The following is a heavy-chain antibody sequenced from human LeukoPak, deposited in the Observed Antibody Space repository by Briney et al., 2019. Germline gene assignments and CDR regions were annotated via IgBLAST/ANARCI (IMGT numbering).Heavy chain of an antibody. Sequence: TGGSLRLSCAASGFTFSSYSMNWVRQAPGKGLEWVSSISSSSSYIYYADSVKGRFTISRDNAKNSLYLQMNSLRAEDTAVYYCARAYYYDSSGVPYYFDYWGQGTLVTVSS. CDR3: ARAYYYDSSGVPYYFDY. D-gene: IGHD3-22*01. V-gene: IGHV3-21*01. J-gene: IGHJ4*02. CDR2: ISSSSSYI. CDR1: GFTFSSYS.